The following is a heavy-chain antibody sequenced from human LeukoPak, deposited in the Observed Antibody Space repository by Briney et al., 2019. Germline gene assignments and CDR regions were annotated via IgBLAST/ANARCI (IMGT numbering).Heavy chain of an antibody. CDR2: IYYSGNT. Sequence: SETLSLTCTVSGDSINSCYWSWIRQPPGKGLEWIGYIYYSGNTNYNPSLKSRVTISIDTSKNQCSLKLNSVTAADTAVYYCAKLRHFSGSFSYYFDYWGQGTLVTVSS. CDR3: AKLRHFSGSFSYYFDY. J-gene: IGHJ4*02. V-gene: IGHV4-59*08. D-gene: IGHD1-26*01. CDR1: GDSINSCY.